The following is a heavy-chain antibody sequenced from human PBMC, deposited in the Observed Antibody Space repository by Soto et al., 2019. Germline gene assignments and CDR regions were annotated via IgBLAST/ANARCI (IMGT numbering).Heavy chain of an antibody. CDR3: ARVPDR. CDR1: GGSISSGGYS. J-gene: IGHJ5*02. V-gene: IGHV4-30-2*01. D-gene: IGHD2-2*01. CDR2: IYHSGST. Sequence: PSETLCLTCAVSGGSISSGGYSWSWIRQPPGKGLEWIGYIYHSGSTYYNPSLKSRVTISVDRSKNQFSLKLSSVTAADTAVYYCARVPDRCGQGTLVTVSS.